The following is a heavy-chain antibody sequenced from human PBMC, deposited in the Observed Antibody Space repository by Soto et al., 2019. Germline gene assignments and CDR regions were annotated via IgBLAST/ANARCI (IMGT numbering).Heavy chain of an antibody. D-gene: IGHD6-19*01. V-gene: IGHV3-49*05. CDR3: TRAHRGGWYADY. J-gene: IGHJ4*02. CDR2: IRSKAYGGTT. Sequence: EVQLVESGGGLVKPGRSLRLSCTPSGFTFGDYTLSWFRQAPGKGLEWVGFIRSKAYGGTTEYAASVKGRFTISRDDSTSIAYLQMNSLKTEETAVYFCTRAHRGGWYADYWGQGALVTVSS. CDR1: GFTFGDYT.